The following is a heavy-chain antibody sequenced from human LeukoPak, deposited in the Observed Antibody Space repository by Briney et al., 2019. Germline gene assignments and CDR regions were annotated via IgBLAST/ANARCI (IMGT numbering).Heavy chain of an antibody. Sequence: TSETLSLTCTVSGGSISSYYWSWIRQPPGKGLEWIGEINHSGSTNYNPSLKSRVTISVDTSKNQFSLKLSSVTAADTAVYYCARGFTMIVVGYYYYGMDVWGQGTTVTVSS. CDR3: ARGFTMIVVGYYYYGMDV. V-gene: IGHV4-34*01. CDR1: GGSISSYY. J-gene: IGHJ6*02. CDR2: INHSGST. D-gene: IGHD3-22*01.